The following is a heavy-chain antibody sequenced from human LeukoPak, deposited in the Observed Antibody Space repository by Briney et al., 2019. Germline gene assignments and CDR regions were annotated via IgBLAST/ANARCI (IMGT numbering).Heavy chain of an antibody. CDR2: IYTSGST. V-gene: IGHV4-61*02. Sequence: SETLSLTCTVSGGSISSGCYYWSWIRQPAGKGLEWIGRIYTSGSTNYNPSLKSRVTISVDTSKNQFSLKLSSVTAADTAVYYCARGQLELPDNLDYWGQGTLVTVSS. J-gene: IGHJ4*02. D-gene: IGHD1-7*01. CDR3: ARGQLELPDNLDY. CDR1: GGSISSGCYY.